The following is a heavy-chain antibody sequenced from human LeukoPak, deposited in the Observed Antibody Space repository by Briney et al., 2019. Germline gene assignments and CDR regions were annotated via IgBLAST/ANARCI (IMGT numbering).Heavy chain of an antibody. Sequence: PSGTLSLTCAVSGGSISSSNWWSWVRQPPGKGLEWIGSIYYSGSTYYNPSLKSRVTISVDTSKNQFSLKLSSVTAADTAVYYCASRSSSGYSYGYREDYWGQGTLVTVSS. CDR3: ASRSSSGYSYGYREDY. J-gene: IGHJ4*02. CDR2: IYYSGST. D-gene: IGHD5-18*01. V-gene: IGHV4-4*02. CDR1: GGSISSSNW.